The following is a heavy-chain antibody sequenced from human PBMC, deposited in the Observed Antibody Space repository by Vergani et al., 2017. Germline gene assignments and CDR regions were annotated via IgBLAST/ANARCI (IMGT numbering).Heavy chain of an antibody. CDR2: ISPGASTV. J-gene: IGHJ6*02. CDR3: AKNPGISTTRHYYSMDV. CDR1: GFTFSDHY. D-gene: IGHD1-1*01. V-gene: IGHV3-11*04. Sequence: LEESGGGSVKPGGSLRLSCAASGFTFSDHYMSWIRQAPGTGLEWVSHISPGASTVSYTDSVTGRFTVSRDNDTNSLTLDMTTLRVEDTAVYYWAKNPGISTTRHYYSMDVLGQGTTVTVAS.